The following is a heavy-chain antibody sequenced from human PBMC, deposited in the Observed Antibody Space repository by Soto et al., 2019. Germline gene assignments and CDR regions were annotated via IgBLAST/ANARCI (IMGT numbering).Heavy chain of an antibody. CDR3: TTRDYGDYMLSFDY. V-gene: IGHV3-15*01. CDR1: GFTFSNAW. D-gene: IGHD4-17*01. J-gene: IGHJ4*02. Sequence: GGSLRLSCAASGFTFSNAWMSWVRQAPGKGLEWVGRIKSKTDGGTTDYAAPVKGRFTISRDDSKNTLYLQMNSLKTEDTAVYYCTTRDYGDYMLSFDYWGQGTLVTVSS. CDR2: IKSKTDGGTT.